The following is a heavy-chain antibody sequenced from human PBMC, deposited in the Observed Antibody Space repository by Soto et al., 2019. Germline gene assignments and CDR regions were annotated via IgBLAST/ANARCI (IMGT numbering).Heavy chain of an antibody. CDR1: GYTFTNSG. Sequence: GASVKVSCKASGYTFTNSGICWVRQAPGQGLEWMGWISTDDGNTNYAQHLQGRVSMTTDTSTSTAYMDLRSLRSDDTAVYYCARELPAGPGTFREDAFDIRG. CDR3: ARELPAGPGTFREDAFDI. J-gene: IGHJ3*02. V-gene: IGHV1-18*01. CDR2: ISTDDGNT. D-gene: IGHD2-2*01.